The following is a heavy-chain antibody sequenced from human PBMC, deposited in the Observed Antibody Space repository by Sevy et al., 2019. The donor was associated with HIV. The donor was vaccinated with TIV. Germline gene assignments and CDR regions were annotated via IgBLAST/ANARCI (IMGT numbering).Heavy chain of an antibody. CDR3: ARDLIVPTGMFYYGMDV. J-gene: IGHJ6*02. CDR1: GLAFSSYA. CDR2: ISYDGSNQ. Sequence: GGSLRLSCAASGLAFSSYAMHWVRQAPDKGLEWVAVISYDGSNQDYADSVKGRFTISRDNSKNTLYLQMNSLRAEDTAVYYCARDLIVPTGMFYYGMDVWGQGTTVTVSS. D-gene: IGHD2-2*01. V-gene: IGHV3-30*04.